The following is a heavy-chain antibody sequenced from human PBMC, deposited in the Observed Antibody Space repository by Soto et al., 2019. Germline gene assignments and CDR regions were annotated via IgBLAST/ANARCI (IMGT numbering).Heavy chain of an antibody. CDR1: GYTFTSYA. V-gene: IGHV1-3*01. Sequence: ASGKVSCKASGYTFTSYAMHWVRQAPGQRLEWMGWINAGNGNAKYSQKFQGRVTITRDTSASTAYMELSSLRSEDTAVYYCASAYCGGDCSNSYCGMDVWGQGTTVTVSS. D-gene: IGHD2-21*02. J-gene: IGHJ6*02. CDR3: ASAYCGGDCSNSYCGMDV. CDR2: INAGNGNA.